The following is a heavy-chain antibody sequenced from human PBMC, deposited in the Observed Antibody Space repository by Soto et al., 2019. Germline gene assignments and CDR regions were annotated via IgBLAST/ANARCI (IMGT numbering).Heavy chain of an antibody. Sequence: EVQLLESGGGLEQPGGSLRLSCAASGFTFSSYSMSWVRQAPGKGLEWVSGFETGGNGGLTYYADSVKGRFTNSRDNPKNTVFLQMISLRDEDTAVYYCAKKVNSGSGSQFFDYWGQGALVTVSS. J-gene: IGHJ4*02. CDR3: AKKVNSGSGSQFFDY. CDR1: GFTFSSYS. V-gene: IGHV3-23*01. D-gene: IGHD3-10*01. CDR2: FETGGNGGLT.